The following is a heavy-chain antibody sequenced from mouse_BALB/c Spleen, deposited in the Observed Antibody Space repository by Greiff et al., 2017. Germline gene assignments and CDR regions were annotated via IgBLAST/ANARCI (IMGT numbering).Heavy chain of an antibody. CDR1: GYAFTSYN. Sequence: EVQLVESGPELVKPGASVKVSCKASGYAFTSYNMYWVKQSHGKSLEWIGYIDPYNGGTSYNQKFKGKATLTVDKSSSTAYMHLNSLTSEDSAVYYCARNYRYDGEIWYWGQGTTLTVSS. V-gene: IGHV1S135*01. CDR2: IDPYNGGT. D-gene: IGHD2-14*01. J-gene: IGHJ2*01. CDR3: ARNYRYDGEIWY.